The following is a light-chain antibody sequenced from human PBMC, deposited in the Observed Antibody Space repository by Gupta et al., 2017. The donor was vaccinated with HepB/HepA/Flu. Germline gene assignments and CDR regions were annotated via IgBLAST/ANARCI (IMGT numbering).Light chain of an antibody. J-gene: IGKJ1*01. CDR1: QSISSW. CDR2: KAS. CDR3: QHDNSYSQT. Sequence: DIQMTQSPSTLSASVGDRVTITCRASQSISSWLAWYQQKPGKAPKLLIYKASSLESGVPSRFSGSGSGTEFTLTISSRQPDDFATYYCQHDNSYSQTFGQGTKVEIK. V-gene: IGKV1-5*03.